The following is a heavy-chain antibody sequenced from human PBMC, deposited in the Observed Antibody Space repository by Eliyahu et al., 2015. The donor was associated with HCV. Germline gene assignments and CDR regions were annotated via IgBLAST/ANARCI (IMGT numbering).Heavy chain of an antibody. CDR1: GFTFSSYW. CDR2: IKQDGSEK. V-gene: IGHV3-7*01. J-gene: IGHJ5*02. Sequence: EVQLVESGGGLVXPGGSXRXSCAXSGFTFSSYWXSWXRQAPGKGLEWVANIKQDGSEKYYVDSVKGRFTISRDNAKNSLYLQMNSLRAEDTAVYYCARDNGRFDPWGQGTLVTVSS. CDR3: ARDNGRFDP. D-gene: IGHD2-8*01.